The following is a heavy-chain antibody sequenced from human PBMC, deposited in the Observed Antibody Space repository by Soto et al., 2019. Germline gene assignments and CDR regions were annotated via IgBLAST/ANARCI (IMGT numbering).Heavy chain of an antibody. CDR3: GTTKQWSSFDS. J-gene: IGHJ4*02. CDR1: GGSISSYY. CDR2: IYYSGST. D-gene: IGHD2-15*01. V-gene: IGHV4-59*01. Sequence: SETLSLTCTVSGGSISSYYWSWIRQPPGKGLEWIGYIYYSGSTNYNPSLKSRVTISVDASKNEFSLKLSSVIAADTAVYYCGTTKQWSSFDSWGPGTLVTVSS.